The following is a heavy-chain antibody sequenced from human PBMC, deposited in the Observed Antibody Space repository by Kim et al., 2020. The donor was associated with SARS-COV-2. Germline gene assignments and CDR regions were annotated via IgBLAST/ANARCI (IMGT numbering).Heavy chain of an antibody. Sequence: GGSLRLSCAASGFTFSSYAMHWVRQAPGKGLEWVAVISYDGSNKYYADSVKGRFTISRDNSKNTLYLQMNSLRAEDTAVYYCARGAAAGTVVDIFDYWG. J-gene: IGHJ4*01. CDR3: ARGAAAGTVVDIFDY. CDR1: GFTFSSYA. V-gene: IGHV3-30*04. D-gene: IGHD6-13*01. CDR2: ISYDGSNK.